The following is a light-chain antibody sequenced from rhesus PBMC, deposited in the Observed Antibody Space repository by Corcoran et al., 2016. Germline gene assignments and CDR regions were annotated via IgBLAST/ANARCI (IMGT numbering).Light chain of an antibody. CDR2: GTS. CDR3: QQGNSIPWT. Sequence: EIVLTQSPTSMAVSQGERVTISCTASSSVSTSYLHWYQQKPGFPPRLLVYGTSSLASGVTDRFSGSGSGTSYPLTISSMEAEDAANYYCQQGNSIPWTFGQGTKVEIK. CDR1: SSVSTS. V-gene: IGKV3-42*01. J-gene: IGKJ1*01.